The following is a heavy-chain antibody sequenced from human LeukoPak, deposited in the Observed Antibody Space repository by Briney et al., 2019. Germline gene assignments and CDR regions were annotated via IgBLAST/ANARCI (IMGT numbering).Heavy chain of an antibody. J-gene: IGHJ6*02. CDR3: TKGSHLDV. Sequence: PGGSLRLSCAASGFPFTSYEMSWARQAPGKGPEWVSSISESGSRTYNTDSVTGRFTISRDNSRSTLYLQMNSLRAEDTAVYYCTKGSHLDVWGQGTMVTVSS. V-gene: IGHV3-23*01. CDR1: GFPFTSYE. D-gene: IGHD3-3*02. CDR2: ISESGSRT.